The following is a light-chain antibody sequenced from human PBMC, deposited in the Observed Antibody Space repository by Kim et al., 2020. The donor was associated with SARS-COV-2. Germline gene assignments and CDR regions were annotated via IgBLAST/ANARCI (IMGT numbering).Light chain of an antibody. J-gene: IGKJ1*01. CDR1: RGVSSSY. CDR2: GTS. CDR3: QQYGSSPPT. Sequence: PVDRATLSVRASRGVSSSYLAWYQQKPGQAPRLLIYGTSSWATGIPDRFSGSGSGTDFTLTISRLEPEDFAVYYCQQYGSSPPTFGQGTKVDIK. V-gene: IGKV3-20*01.